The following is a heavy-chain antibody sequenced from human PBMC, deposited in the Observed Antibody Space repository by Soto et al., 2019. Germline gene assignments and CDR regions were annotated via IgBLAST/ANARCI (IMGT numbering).Heavy chain of an antibody. J-gene: IGHJ6*02. Sequence: ASVKVSCKASGGTFSSYAISWVRQAPGQGLEWMGGVIPIFGTANYAQKFQGRVTITADESTSTAYMELSSLRSEDTAVYYCARAVVLMVYAIPTEYYYYYYGMDVWGQGTTVTVSS. CDR2: VIPIFGTA. CDR3: ARAVVLMVYAIPTEYYYYYYGMDV. D-gene: IGHD2-8*01. V-gene: IGHV1-69*13. CDR1: GGTFSSYA.